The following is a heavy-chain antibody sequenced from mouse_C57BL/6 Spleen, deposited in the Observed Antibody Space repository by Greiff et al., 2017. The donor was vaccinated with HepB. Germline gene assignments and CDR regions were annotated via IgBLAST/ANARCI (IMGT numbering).Heavy chain of an antibody. CDR3: GRSSNYGYAMDY. CDR1: GYTFTSYW. J-gene: IGHJ4*01. CDR2: IYPSDSET. Sequence: QVQLQQPGAELVRPGSSVKLSCKASGYTFTSYWMDWVKQRPGQGLEWIGNIYPSDSETHYNQKFKDKATLTVDKSSSTAYMQLSSLTSEDSAVYYCGRSSNYGYAMDYWGQGTSVTVSS. D-gene: IGHD2-5*01. V-gene: IGHV1-61*01.